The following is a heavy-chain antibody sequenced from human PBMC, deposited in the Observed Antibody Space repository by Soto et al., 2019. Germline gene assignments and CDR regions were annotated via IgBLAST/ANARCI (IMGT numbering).Heavy chain of an antibody. CDR2: IDWDDDK. Sequence: SGPTLVNPTQTLTLTCTFSGFSLSTSGMCVSWIRQPPGKALEWLARIDWDDDKYYSTSLKTRLTISKDTSKNQVVLTMTNMDPVDTATYYCARHYYYYDSSGYYLGYFQHWGQGTLVTVSS. D-gene: IGHD3-22*01. CDR3: ARHYYYYDSSGYYLGYFQH. V-gene: IGHV2-70*11. CDR1: GFSLSTSGMC. J-gene: IGHJ1*01.